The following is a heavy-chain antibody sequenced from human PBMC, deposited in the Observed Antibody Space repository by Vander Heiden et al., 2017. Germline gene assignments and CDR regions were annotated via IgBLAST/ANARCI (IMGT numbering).Heavy chain of an antibody. V-gene: IGHV2-5*01. CDR3: AHSLFTVTSQEGWFDP. D-gene: IGHD4-17*01. Sequence: QITLKESGPTLVKPTQTLTPTCTFSGFSLNTNSVGVGWIRQPPGKALEWLALIYWNDDRLYRPSLESRLTITKDTSENQVVLTMTNMDPVDTATYYCAHSLFTVTSQEGWFDPWGQGTLVTVSS. CDR1: GFSLNTNSVG. J-gene: IGHJ5*02. CDR2: IYWNDDR.